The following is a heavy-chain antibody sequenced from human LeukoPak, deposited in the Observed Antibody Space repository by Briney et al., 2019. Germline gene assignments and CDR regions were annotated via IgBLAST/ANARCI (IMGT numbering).Heavy chain of an antibody. J-gene: IGHJ3*02. Sequence: AETLSLTCAVSGYSISSGYYWGWLRQPPGKGLGWIGSIYHSGSTYYNPSLKSRVTISVDTSKNQFSLKLSSVTAADTAVYYCARDRGGGDIVVVVAAQGDAFDIWGQGTMVTVSS. CDR2: IYHSGST. V-gene: IGHV4-38-2*02. CDR3: ARDRGGGDIVVVVAAQGDAFDI. D-gene: IGHD2-15*01. CDR1: GYSISSGYY.